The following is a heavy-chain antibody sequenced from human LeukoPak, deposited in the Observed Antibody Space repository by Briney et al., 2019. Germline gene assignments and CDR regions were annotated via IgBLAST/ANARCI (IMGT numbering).Heavy chain of an antibody. CDR3: ASPGGPLWRGNWFDP. J-gene: IGHJ5*02. CDR1: GYTFTSYG. V-gene: IGHV1-2*02. D-gene: IGHD5-18*01. Sequence: GASVKVSCKASGYTFTSYGISWVRQAPGQGLEWMGWINPNSGGTNYAQKFQGRVTMTRDTSISTAYMELSRLRSDDTAVYYCASPGGPLWRGNWFDPWGQGTLVTVSS. CDR2: INPNSGGT.